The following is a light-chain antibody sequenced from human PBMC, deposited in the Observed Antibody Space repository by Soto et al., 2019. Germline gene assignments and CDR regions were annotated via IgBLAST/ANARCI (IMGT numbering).Light chain of an antibody. V-gene: IGKV3-20*01. CDR2: GAS. J-gene: IGKJ2*02. CDR1: QTVSSNY. CDR3: QQYGSSPCT. Sequence: EIVLTQSPGTLALSPGERATLSCRASQTVSSNYLAWYRQKPGQAPWLLIYGASSRATGIPDRVSGSGSGTDFPLTISRLESEDFAVYYCQQYGSSPCTFGQGTKLEIK.